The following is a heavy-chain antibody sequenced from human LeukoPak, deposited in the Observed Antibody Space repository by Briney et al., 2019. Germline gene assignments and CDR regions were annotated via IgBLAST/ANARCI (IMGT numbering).Heavy chain of an antibody. J-gene: IGHJ4*02. V-gene: IGHV2-26*01. CDR3: ARTDSSSYEWRDLDY. CDR2: IFSNDEK. Sequence: SGPTLVNPTETLTLTCTVSGFSLSNARMGVSWIRQPPGKALEWLAHIFSNDEKSYSTSLKSRLTISKDTSKSQVVLTMTNMDPVDTATYYCARTDSSSYEWRDLDYWGQGTLVTVSS. D-gene: IGHD6-13*01. CDR1: GFSLSNARMG.